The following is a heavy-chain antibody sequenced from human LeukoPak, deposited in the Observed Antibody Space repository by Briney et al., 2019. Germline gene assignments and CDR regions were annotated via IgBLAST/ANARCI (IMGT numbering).Heavy chain of an antibody. CDR2: MNPNSGNT. CDR1: GYTFTSYD. CDR3: ARGASNYGDYSWFDP. J-gene: IGHJ5*02. V-gene: IGHV1-8*03. Sequence: ASVKVSCKASGYTFTSYDINWVRQATGQGLEWMGWMNPNSGNTGYAQKFQGRVTITRNTSISTAYMELSSLRSEDTAVYYCARGASNYGDYSWFDPWGQGTLVTVSS. D-gene: IGHD4-17*01.